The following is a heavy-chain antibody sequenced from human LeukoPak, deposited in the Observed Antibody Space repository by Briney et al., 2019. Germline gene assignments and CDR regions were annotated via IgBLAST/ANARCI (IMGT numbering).Heavy chain of an antibody. CDR1: GFTFSSYW. CDR3: ARAVVRFSGAFDT. J-gene: IGHJ3*02. V-gene: IGHV3-7*01. CDR2: IKQDGSEK. Sequence: GGSLRLSCAASGFTFSSYWMSWVRQAPGKGLEWVANIKQDGSEKYYVDSVEGRFTISRDNAKNSLYLQMNSLRAEDTAVYYCARAVVRFSGAFDTWGQGTMVTVSS. D-gene: IGHD3-3*01.